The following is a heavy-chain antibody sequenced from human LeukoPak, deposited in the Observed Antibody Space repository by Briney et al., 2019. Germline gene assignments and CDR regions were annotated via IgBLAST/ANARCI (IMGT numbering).Heavy chain of an antibody. J-gene: IGHJ5*02. V-gene: IGHV1-2*02. D-gene: IGHD6-13*01. CDR1: GYTFTGYY. CDR3: ARAPAGIFPGFDP. Sequence: WASVKVSCKASGYTFTGYYMHWVRQAPGQGLEWMGWINPNSGGTNYAQKFQGRVTMTRDTSISTAYMELSRLRSDDTAVYYCARAPAGIFPGFDPWGQGTLVTVSS. CDR2: INPNSGGT.